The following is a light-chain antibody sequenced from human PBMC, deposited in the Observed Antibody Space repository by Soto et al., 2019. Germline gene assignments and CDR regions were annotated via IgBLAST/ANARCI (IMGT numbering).Light chain of an antibody. CDR2: AAS. CDR3: QPSSRPQT. V-gene: IGKV3-11*01. CDR1: QSVSSY. J-gene: IGKJ1*01. Sequence: LTPGERATLTCRASQSVSSYLAWYQQKPGQAPRFLIYAASTRATDIPGRFSGSGSGTDFTLTISIQAPDDFAVYYCQPSSRPQTVGQGTKL.